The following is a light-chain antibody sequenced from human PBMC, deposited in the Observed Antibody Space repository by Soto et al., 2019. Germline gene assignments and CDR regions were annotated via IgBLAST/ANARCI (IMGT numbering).Light chain of an antibody. J-gene: IGLJ2*01. CDR2: EDI. V-gene: IGLV2-23*01. CDR3: CSSAGGTRVV. Sequence: QSVLTQPASVSGSPGQSITISCTGTSSDFGKYNLVSWYQQHHGKAPKLMIYEDIERPSGISDRFSGSKSGNTAPLTISGLQTEDEAYYYCCSSAGGTRVVFGGGTKVTVL. CDR1: SSDFGKYNL.